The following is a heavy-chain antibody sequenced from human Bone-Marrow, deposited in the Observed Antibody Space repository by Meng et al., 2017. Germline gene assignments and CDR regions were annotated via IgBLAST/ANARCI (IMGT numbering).Heavy chain of an antibody. CDR2: ITSDGSNK. D-gene: IGHD3-10*01. CDR3: ARGVYGSGYYFDY. J-gene: IGHJ4*02. CDR1: GFTFYGYG. Sequence: GESLKISCTTSGFTFYGYGMHWVRQAPGKGLEWVALITSDGSNKYYADSVKGRFTISRDNSKNTLYLQINSLRAEDTAVYFCARGVYGSGYYFDYWGQGTLVTVSS. V-gene: IGHV3-33*01.